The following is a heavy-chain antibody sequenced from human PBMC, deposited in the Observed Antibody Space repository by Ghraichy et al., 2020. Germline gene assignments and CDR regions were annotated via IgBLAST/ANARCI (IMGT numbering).Heavy chain of an antibody. J-gene: IGHJ5*02. D-gene: IGHD6-25*01. CDR2: INHSGST. Sequence: SETLSLTCAVYGGSFSGYYWSWIRQPPGKGLEWIGEINHSGSTNYNPSLKSRVTISVDTSKNQFSLKLSSVTAADTAVYYCARGGLSRVASGARNWFDPWGQGTLVTVSS. V-gene: IGHV4-34*01. CDR3: ARGGLSRVASGARNWFDP. CDR1: GGSFSGYY.